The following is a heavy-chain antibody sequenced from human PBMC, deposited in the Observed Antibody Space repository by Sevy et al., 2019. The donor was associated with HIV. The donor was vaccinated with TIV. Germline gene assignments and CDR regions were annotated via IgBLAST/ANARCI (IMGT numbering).Heavy chain of an antibody. J-gene: IGHJ6*02. D-gene: IGHD2-15*01. CDR1: GFNFSTYV. Sequence: GGSLRLSCATSGFNFSTYVMNWVRQAPGKGLGWVAVIWYDETNKYYADPMKGRFTISRDNSKNTLYLQMNSLRAEDTAVYYCAREEDTSSSLGYGMDVWGQGTMVTVSS. V-gene: IGHV3-33*01. CDR2: IWYDETNK. CDR3: AREEDTSSSLGYGMDV.